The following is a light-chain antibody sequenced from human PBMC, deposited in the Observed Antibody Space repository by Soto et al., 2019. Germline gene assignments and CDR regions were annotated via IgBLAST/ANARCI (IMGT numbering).Light chain of an antibody. J-gene: IGLJ3*02. CDR2: EGT. CDR3: CSYAGSSTWV. V-gene: IGLV2-23*01. Sequence: QSALTQPASVSGSPGQSITISCTGTSSDVGSYNLVSWYQQLPGKAPKLMIFEGTKRPSGVSNRFSGSKSVNTASLTISGLQAEDEADYYCCSYAGSSTWVFGGGTKVTVL. CDR1: SSDVGSYNL.